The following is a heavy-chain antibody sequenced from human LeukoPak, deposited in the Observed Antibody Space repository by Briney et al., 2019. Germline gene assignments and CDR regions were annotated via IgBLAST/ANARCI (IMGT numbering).Heavy chain of an antibody. Sequence: AGTLTLSSAPSGFTFSSYCMGWVRQAPGKGLEWAAAIRDSGGNTYYAGSVKGRFTISRDKSKNTLYLQMNSLRAEDTAVYYCARHGSITMVRGKRRYYYMDVWGKGTTVTISS. J-gene: IGHJ6*03. CDR3: ARHGSITMVRGKRRYYYMDV. CDR1: GFTFSSYC. D-gene: IGHD3-10*01. V-gene: IGHV3-23*01. CDR2: IRDSGGNT.